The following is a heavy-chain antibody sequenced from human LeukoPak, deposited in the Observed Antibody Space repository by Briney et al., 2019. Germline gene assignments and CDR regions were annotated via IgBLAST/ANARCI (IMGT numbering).Heavy chain of an antibody. CDR2: ISYDGGNK. D-gene: IGHD6-19*01. CDR3: ARAGGSGWYYLDH. V-gene: IGHV3-30*04. J-gene: IGHJ4*02. CDR1: GFTFSSYA. Sequence: GGSLRLSCAASGFTFSSYAMHWVRQAPGKGLEWVAVISYDGGNKYYADSVKGRFTISRDNSKNTLYLQMNSLRAEDTAVYYCARAGGSGWYYLDHWGQGNLVTVSS.